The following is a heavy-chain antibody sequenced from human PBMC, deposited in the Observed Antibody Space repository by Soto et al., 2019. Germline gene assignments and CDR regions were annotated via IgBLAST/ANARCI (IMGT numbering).Heavy chain of an antibody. CDR1: GYTFTSYG. Sequence: ASVKVSCKASGYTFTSYGISWVRQAPGQGLEWMGWISAYNGNTNYAQKLQGRVTMTTDTSTSTAYMELRSLRSDDTAVYYCARTLEFEMDSDLNWFYPCGQGTLVTVSS. V-gene: IGHV1-18*01. D-gene: IGHD3-3*01. J-gene: IGHJ5*02. CDR3: ARTLEFEMDSDLNWFYP. CDR2: ISAYNGNT.